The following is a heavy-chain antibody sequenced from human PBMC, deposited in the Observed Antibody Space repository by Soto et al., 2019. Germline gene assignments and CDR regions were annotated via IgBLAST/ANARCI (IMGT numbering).Heavy chain of an antibody. CDR1: GYTFTGYY. CDR2: ISAYNGNT. V-gene: IGHV1-18*04. Sequence: GASVKVSCKASGYTFTGYYMHWVRQAPGQGLEWMGWISAYNGNTNYAQKLQGRVTMTTDTSTSTAYMELRSLRSDDTAVYYCARDVGRGCPDYWGQGTLVTVSS. D-gene: IGHD6-19*01. CDR3: ARDVGRGCPDY. J-gene: IGHJ4*02.